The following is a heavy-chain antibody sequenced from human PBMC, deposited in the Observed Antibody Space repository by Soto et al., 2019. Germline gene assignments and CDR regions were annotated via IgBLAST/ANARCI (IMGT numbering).Heavy chain of an antibody. CDR2: IYYSGST. Sequence: QVQLQESGPGLVKPSQTLSLTCTVSGGSISSGGYYWSWIRQHPGKGLEWIGYIYYSGSTYYNTALKSRVTISVDTSKNQFSLKLSSVTAADTAVYYCARDVATVPTLGGMDVWGQGTTVTVSS. J-gene: IGHJ6*02. V-gene: IGHV4-31*03. CDR1: GGSISSGGYY. CDR3: ARDVATVPTLGGMDV. D-gene: IGHD4-4*01.